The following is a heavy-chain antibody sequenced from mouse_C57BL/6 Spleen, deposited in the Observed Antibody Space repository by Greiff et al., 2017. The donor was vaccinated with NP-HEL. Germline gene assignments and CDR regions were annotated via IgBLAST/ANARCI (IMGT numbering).Heavy chain of an antibody. CDR2: IYPGDGDT. D-gene: IGHD1-1*01. V-gene: IGHV1-82*01. Sequence: VQLQESGPELVKPGASVKISCKASGYAFSSSWMNWVKQRPGKGLEWIGRIYPGDGDTNYNGKFKGKATLTADKSSSTAYMQLSSLTSEDSAVYFCASYYGSSVDYWGQGTTLTVSS. CDR1: GYAFSSSW. CDR3: ASYYGSSVDY. J-gene: IGHJ2*01.